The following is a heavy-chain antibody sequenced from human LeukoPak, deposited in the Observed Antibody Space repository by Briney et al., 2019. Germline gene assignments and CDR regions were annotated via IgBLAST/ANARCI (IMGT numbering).Heavy chain of an antibody. Sequence: ASVKVSCKASGGTFKNDVINWVRQAPGQGLEWMGWISAYNGNTNYAQKLQGRVTMTTDTSTSTAYMELRSLRSDDTAVYYCARDNTPMVRGVMSNYWGQGTLVTVSS. CDR1: GGTFKNDV. V-gene: IGHV1-18*01. CDR2: ISAYNGNT. J-gene: IGHJ4*02. D-gene: IGHD3-10*01. CDR3: ARDNTPMVRGVMSNY.